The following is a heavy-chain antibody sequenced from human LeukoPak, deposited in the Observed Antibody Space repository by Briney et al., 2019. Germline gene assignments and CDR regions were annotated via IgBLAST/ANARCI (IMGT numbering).Heavy chain of an antibody. Sequence: VKVSCKASGGTFSSYTISWVRQAPGQGLEWMGRIIPIFGTANYAQRFQGRVTITADESTSTAYMELSSLRSEDTAVYYCARDYRVVVAAGAFDIWGQGTMVTVSS. CDR2: IIPIFGTA. CDR3: ARDYRVVVAAGAFDI. D-gene: IGHD2-15*01. CDR1: GGTFSSYT. J-gene: IGHJ3*02. V-gene: IGHV1-69*15.